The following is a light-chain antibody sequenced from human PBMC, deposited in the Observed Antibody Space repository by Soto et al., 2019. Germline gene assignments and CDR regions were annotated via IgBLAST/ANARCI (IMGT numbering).Light chain of an antibody. CDR1: SRHVGGYEY. Sequence: LTQPAPVSRSAGQSINISCSRSSRHVGGYEYVCWYRQHPGRARILIIYEVSNRSSGVSNRFSGSKPGNTASLTISGLQAVDEADYYCSSYTSSSTILFGTGTKVTVL. CDR2: EVS. CDR3: SSYTSSSTIL. J-gene: IGLJ1*01. V-gene: IGLV2-14*01.